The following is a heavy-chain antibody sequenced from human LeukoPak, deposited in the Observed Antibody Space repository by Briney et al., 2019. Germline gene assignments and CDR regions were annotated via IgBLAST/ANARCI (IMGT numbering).Heavy chain of an antibody. D-gene: IGHD3-22*01. CDR2: IKQDGSEK. CDR1: GFTFSSYW. Sequence: HPGGSLRLSCAASGFTFSSYWMSWVRQAPGKGLEWVANIKQDGSEKYYVDSVKGRFTISRDNAKNSLYLQMNSLRAEDTAVYYCARGVYDSSGYYESYYFDYWGQGTLVTVSS. J-gene: IGHJ4*02. V-gene: IGHV3-7*01. CDR3: ARGVYDSSGYYESYYFDY.